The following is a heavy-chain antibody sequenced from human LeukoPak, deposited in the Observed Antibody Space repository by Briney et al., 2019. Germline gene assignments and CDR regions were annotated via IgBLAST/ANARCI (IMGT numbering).Heavy chain of an antibody. CDR1: GFTFNNYA. CDR3: ARSAYGIDAFDI. D-gene: IGHD3-10*01. CDR2: ISAGGSST. V-gene: IGHV3-23*01. Sequence: GGSLRLSCAASGFTFNNYAMNWVRQAPGKGLEWVSAISAGGSSTYYPDSVKGRFTISRDNSKNTLYLQMNSLRAEDTAVYYCARSAYGIDAFDIWGQGTMVTVSS. J-gene: IGHJ3*02.